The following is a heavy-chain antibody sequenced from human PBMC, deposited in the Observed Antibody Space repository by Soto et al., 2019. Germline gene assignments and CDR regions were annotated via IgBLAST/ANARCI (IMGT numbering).Heavy chain of an antibody. CDR3: ARDSSYFDWSLNWFDP. D-gene: IGHD3-9*01. Sequence: ASVKGSCKASGYTFTKYAVHWVRQAPGQRLEWMGWINVGNGNTKYSQKFQGRVTITRDTSASTAYMELSSLRSEDTAVYYCARDSSYFDWSLNWFDPWGQGTPVTVS. V-gene: IGHV1-3*01. CDR2: INVGNGNT. J-gene: IGHJ5*02. CDR1: GYTFTKYA.